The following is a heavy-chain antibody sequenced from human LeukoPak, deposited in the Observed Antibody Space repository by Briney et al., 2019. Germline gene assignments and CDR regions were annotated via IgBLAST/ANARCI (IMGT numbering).Heavy chain of an antibody. D-gene: IGHD2/OR15-2a*01. J-gene: IGHJ4*02. Sequence: GASVKVSCKTSGYTFTGYYMHWVRQAPGQGLEWMGWIIPNSGGTNSAQKFQGRVTMTRDTSISTAYMELSSLTSDDTAVYYCARGTVLLSLDYWGQGTLLTVSS. V-gene: IGHV1-2*02. CDR3: ARGTVLLSLDY. CDR1: GYTFTGYY. CDR2: IIPNSGGT.